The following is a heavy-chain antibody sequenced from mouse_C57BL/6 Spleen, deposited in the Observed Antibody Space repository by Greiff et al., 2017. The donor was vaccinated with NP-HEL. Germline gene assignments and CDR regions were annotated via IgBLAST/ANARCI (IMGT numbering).Heavy chain of an antibody. D-gene: IGHD3-2*02. CDR1: GYTFTSYW. CDR2: IYPSDSET. Sequence: QVQLKQPGAELVRPGSSVKLSCKASGYTFTSYWMDWVKQRPGQGLEWIGNIYPSDSETHYNQKFKDKATLTVDKSSSTAYMQLSSLTSEDSAVYYCARGQLRLQRYFDYWGQGTTLTVSS. J-gene: IGHJ2*01. V-gene: IGHV1-61*01. CDR3: ARGQLRLQRYFDY.